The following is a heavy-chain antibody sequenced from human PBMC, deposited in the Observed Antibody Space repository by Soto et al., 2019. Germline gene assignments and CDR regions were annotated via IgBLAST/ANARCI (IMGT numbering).Heavy chain of an antibody. V-gene: IGHV4-61*01. Sequence: SETLSLTCTVSGGSVSSGSYYWSWIRQPPGKGLEWIGYIYYSGSTNYNPSLKSRVTISVDTSKNQFSLKLSSVTAADTAVYYCAKDLEIGSSWYDWFDPWGQGTLVTVSS. CDR3: AKDLEIGSSWYDWFDP. CDR2: IYYSGST. D-gene: IGHD6-13*01. J-gene: IGHJ5*02. CDR1: GGSVSSGSYY.